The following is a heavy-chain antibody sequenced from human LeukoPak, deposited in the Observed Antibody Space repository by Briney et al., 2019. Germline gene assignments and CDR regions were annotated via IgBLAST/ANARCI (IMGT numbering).Heavy chain of an antibody. CDR2: INTYTGNT. V-gene: IGHV1-18*04. CDR1: GYTFTNYG. J-gene: IGHJ4*02. Sequence: ASVKVSCKASGYTFTNYGISWVRQAPGQGLEWMGWINTYTGNTNYAQKLQGSVTMTTDTATSTAYMELRSLTSDDTAVYYCARASPSYDSRLGDYWGQGTLVTVSS. CDR3: ARASPSYDSRLGDY. D-gene: IGHD3-22*01.